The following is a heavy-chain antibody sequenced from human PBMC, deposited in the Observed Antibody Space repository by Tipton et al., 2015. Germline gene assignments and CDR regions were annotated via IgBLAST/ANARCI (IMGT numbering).Heavy chain of an antibody. CDR3: ARDLEHGMDV. CDR2: ISYSGST. CDR1: GGSISNSNYY. V-gene: IGHV4-61*01. J-gene: IGHJ6*02. D-gene: IGHD5-24*01. Sequence: TLSLTCTVSGGSISNSNYYWGWIRQPPGKGLEWIGYISYSGSTHYNPSLKSRVTISVDTSKNQFSLTLNSVTAADTAVYYCARDLEHGMDVWGQGTTVTVSS.